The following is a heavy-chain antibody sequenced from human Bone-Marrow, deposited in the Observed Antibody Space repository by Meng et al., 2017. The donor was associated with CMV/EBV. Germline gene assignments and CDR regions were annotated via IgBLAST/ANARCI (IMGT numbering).Heavy chain of an antibody. J-gene: IGHJ5*02. CDR2: INWNGGST. CDR1: GFTFDDYG. D-gene: IGHD3-16*01. Sequence: ASGFTFDDYGMSWVSQDPGKGLEWVSGINWNGGSTGYADSVKGRFTISRDNAKNSLYLQMNSLRAEDTAVYYCARELRGEYSNWFDPWGQGTLVTVSS. V-gene: IGHV3-20*03. CDR3: ARELRGEYSNWFDP.